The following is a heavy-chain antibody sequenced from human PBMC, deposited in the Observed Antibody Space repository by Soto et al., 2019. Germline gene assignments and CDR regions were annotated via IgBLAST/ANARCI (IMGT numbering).Heavy chain of an antibody. V-gene: IGHV3-23*01. Sequence: PGGSLRLSCAASGFTFSTHAVSWVRQAPGKVLEWVSTMSGSGGSTYYADSVKGRFTISRDNSKNTLYLQMTSLRAEDTAVYYCARGPAYYGSGAVMAFDSWGQGTQVSASS. CDR1: GFTFSTHA. CDR2: MSGSGGST. J-gene: IGHJ4*02. D-gene: IGHD3-10*01. CDR3: ARGPAYYGSGAVMAFDS.